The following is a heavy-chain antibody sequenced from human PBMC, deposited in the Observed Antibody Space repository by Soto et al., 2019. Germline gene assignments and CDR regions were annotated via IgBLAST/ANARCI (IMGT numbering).Heavy chain of an antibody. CDR3: ATLYYDVDNPDAFDM. J-gene: IGHJ3*02. V-gene: IGHV1-2*02. Sequence: AAVKVSCKASGYTFTDYYMHLVRQAPGQGLEWMGWINPDSGGTNYAQKFQGRVTMTRDTSISTGYLQLSRLRSDDTAVYYCATLYYDVDNPDAFDMWGQGTTVTV. CDR1: GYTFTDYY. CDR2: INPDSGGT. D-gene: IGHD3-10*02.